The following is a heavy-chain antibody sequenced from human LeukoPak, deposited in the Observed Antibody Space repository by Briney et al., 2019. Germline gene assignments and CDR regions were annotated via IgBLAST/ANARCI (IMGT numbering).Heavy chain of an antibody. CDR1: GYTFTGYY. Sequence: ASVKVSCKASGYTFTGYYMHWVRRSPGQGLEWMEWINPNSGGTNYAQKFQGRVTMTRDTSISTAYMELSRLRSDDTAVYYCARDRLSYGSGSYYPRYNWFDPWGQGTLVTVSS. V-gene: IGHV1-2*02. CDR3: ARDRLSYGSGSYYPRYNWFDP. CDR2: INPNSGGT. D-gene: IGHD3-10*01. J-gene: IGHJ5*02.